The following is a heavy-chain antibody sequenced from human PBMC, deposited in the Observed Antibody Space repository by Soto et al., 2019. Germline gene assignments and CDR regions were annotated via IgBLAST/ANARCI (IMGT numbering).Heavy chain of an antibody. J-gene: IGHJ6*02. Sequence: QVQLVQSGAEVKKPGSSVKVSCKASGGTFSSYTISWVRQAPGQGLEWMGRIIPILGIANYAQKFQGRVTSTADKSXXKAYMELSSLRSEDTAVYYCARDKVVIAYYYGMDVWGQGTTVTVSS. CDR1: GGTFSSYT. CDR2: IIPILGIA. CDR3: ARDKVVIAYYYGMDV. V-gene: IGHV1-69*08. D-gene: IGHD2-21*01.